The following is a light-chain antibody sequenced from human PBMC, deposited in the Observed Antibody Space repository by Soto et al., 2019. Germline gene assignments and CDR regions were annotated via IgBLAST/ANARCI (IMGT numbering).Light chain of an antibody. CDR1: QSVSSY. CDR2: DAS. Sequence: EMLLTQSPATLSLSPGERATLSCRASQSVSSYLAWYQQKPGQAPMLLIYDASNRATGIPARFSGSGSGTEFTLTISSLQPEDFATYYCQQSYSTPITFGQGTRLEIK. V-gene: IGKV3-11*01. CDR3: QQSYSTPIT. J-gene: IGKJ5*01.